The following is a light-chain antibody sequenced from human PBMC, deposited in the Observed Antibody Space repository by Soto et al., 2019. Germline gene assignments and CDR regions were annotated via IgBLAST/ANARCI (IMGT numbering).Light chain of an antibody. J-gene: IGLJ1*01. CDR3: SSYTSSSTPYV. CDR1: SSDVGAYNY. V-gene: IGLV2-14*01. Sequence: QSALTQPASVSRTPGQSITICCTRTSSDVGAYNYVSWYQQHPGKAPKLMIYEVSHRPSGASNRFSGSKSGNTASLTISGLQAEDEAEYYCSSYTSSSTPYVFGTGTKLTVL. CDR2: EVS.